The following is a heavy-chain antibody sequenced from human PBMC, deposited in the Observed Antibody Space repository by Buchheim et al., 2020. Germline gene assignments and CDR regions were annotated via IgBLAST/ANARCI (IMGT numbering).Heavy chain of an antibody. V-gene: IGHV3-48*03. CDR3: ARDSQYCSSTSCYNWFDP. CDR1: GFTFSSYE. CDR2: ISSSGSTI. Sequence: EVQLVESGGGLVQPGGSLRLSCAASGFTFSSYEMNWVRQAPGKGLEWVSYISSSGSTIYYADSVKGRFTISSDNAKNSLYLQMNSLRAEDTAVYYCARDSQYCSSTSCYNWFDPWGQGTL. D-gene: IGHD2-2*01. J-gene: IGHJ5*02.